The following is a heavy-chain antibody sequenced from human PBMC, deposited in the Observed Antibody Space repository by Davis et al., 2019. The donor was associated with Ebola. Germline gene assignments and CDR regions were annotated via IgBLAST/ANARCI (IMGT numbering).Heavy chain of an antibody. V-gene: IGHV4-31*03. J-gene: IGHJ6*04. Sequence: SQTLSPTCPLSAASISSVCYYWSWTRQHPGRGLEWIGYIYYGGNTHHNPSLKSRVTLPVDTSKNQFSLKLSSVTAADTAVYYCARDHCSNTSCVGMDVWGKGTTVTVSS. CDR2: IYYGGNT. D-gene: IGHD2-2*01. CDR3: ARDHCSNTSCVGMDV. CDR1: AASISSVCYY.